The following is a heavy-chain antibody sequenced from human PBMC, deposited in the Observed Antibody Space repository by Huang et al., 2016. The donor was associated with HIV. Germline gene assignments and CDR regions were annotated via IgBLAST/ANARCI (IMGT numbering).Heavy chain of an antibody. V-gene: IGHV3-49*03. Sequence: VESGGDAVQSGRSLRLSCRGSVFIFNDFAINWFRQSQGKGLEWRGFGRSIAFGGASKSAPSVKDRVSVSREEAKNVAFLQMENLQVDDTAVYYCSPTGDDYFYYYMDVWGNGTTVIVS. CDR3: SPTGDDYFYYYMDV. CDR1: VFIFNDFA. J-gene: IGHJ6*03. D-gene: IGHD4-17*01. CDR2: GRSIAFGGAS.